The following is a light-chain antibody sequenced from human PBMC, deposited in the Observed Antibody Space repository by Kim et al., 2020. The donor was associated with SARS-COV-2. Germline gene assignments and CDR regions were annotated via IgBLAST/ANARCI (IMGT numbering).Light chain of an antibody. V-gene: IGKV3-20*01. CDR3: QHYGSSWWT. J-gene: IGKJ1*01. Sequence: PGERATLSCRASQSVISSYLAWYQHKPGQAPRPVIYGTSTRASGIADRFSGSGSGTDFTLTVSRLEPEDSAVYYCQHYGSSWWTFGPGTKVDIK. CDR1: QSVISSY. CDR2: GTS.